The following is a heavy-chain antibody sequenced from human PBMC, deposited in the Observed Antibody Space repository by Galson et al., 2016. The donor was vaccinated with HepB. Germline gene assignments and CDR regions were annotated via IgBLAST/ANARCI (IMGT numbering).Heavy chain of an antibody. CDR3: AKDAAYDFWSGHEGNYRMDV. D-gene: IGHD3/OR15-3a*01. CDR1: GFTFSNYG. V-gene: IGHV3-30*18. Sequence: SLRLSCAGSGFTFSNYGIHWVRQAPGKGLEWVAVISYDGSNKYYADFLKGRFIISRENSKNTLYLQMNSLRADDTAVYYCAKDAAYDFWSGHEGNYRMDVWGQGTAVIVS. CDR2: ISYDGSNK. J-gene: IGHJ6*02.